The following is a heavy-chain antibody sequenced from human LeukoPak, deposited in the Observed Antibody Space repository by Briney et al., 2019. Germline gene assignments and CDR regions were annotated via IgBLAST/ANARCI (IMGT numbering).Heavy chain of an antibody. V-gene: IGHV3-30-3*01. J-gene: IGHJ6*03. CDR1: GFTFSSYA. D-gene: IGHD1/OR15-1a*01. Sequence: PGGSLRLFCAASGFTFSSYAMHWVRQAPGKGLEWVAVISYDGSNKYYADSVKGRFTISRDNSKNTLYLQMNSLRAEDTAVYYCAKDSLEHLYYYYYMDVWGKGTTVTVSS. CDR3: AKDSLEHLYYYYYMDV. CDR2: ISYDGSNK.